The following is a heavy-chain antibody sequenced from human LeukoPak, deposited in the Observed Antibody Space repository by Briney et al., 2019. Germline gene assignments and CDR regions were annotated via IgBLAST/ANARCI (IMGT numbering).Heavy chain of an antibody. J-gene: IGHJ3*02. V-gene: IGHV4-30-4*08. D-gene: IGHD3-10*01. CDR3: AREMYYYGSGSYPNNYDGFDI. Sequence: SQTLSLTCTVSGGSISNGDYYWSWLRQPPGKGLEWLGYIYYSGSTYYNPSLKSRVTISVDTSKNQFSLKLNSVTAADTAVYYCAREMYYYGSGSYPNNYDGFDIWGQGTMVTVSS. CDR1: GGSISNGDYY. CDR2: IYYSGST.